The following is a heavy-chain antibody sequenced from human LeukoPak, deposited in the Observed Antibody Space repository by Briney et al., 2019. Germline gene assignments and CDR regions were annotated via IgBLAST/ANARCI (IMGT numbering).Heavy chain of an antibody. CDR3: ARGGELLLWFGELFGY. Sequence: PGGSLRLSCAASGFTFSSYSMNWVRQAPGKGLEWVSYISSSSSTIYYADSVKGRFTISRDNAKNSLYLQMNSLRAEDTAVYYCARGGELLLWFGELFGYWGQGTLVTVSS. CDR1: GFTFSSYS. D-gene: IGHD3-10*01. CDR2: ISSSSSTI. J-gene: IGHJ4*02. V-gene: IGHV3-48*04.